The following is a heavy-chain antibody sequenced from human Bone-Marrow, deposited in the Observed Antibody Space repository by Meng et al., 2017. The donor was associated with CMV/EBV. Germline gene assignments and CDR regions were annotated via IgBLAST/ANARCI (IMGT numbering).Heavy chain of an antibody. J-gene: IGHJ4*02. CDR1: GGSISSYY. V-gene: IGHV4-59*01. CDR2: IYYSGST. Sequence: SETLSLTCTVAGGSISSYYWSWIRQPPGKGLEWIGYIYYSGSTNYNPTLKGRVTISVDTSKNQFSLKLSSVTAADTAVYYCARGRHGSRWYFDYFDYWGQGTLVTVSS. D-gene: IGHD6-13*01. CDR3: ARGRHGSRWYFDYFDY.